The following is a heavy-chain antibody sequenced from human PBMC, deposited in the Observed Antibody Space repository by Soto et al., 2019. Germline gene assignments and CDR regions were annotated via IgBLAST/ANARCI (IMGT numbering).Heavy chain of an antibody. CDR2: IGTAGDT. D-gene: IGHD2-15*01. Sequence: EVQLVESGGDLVQPGGSLRLSCAASGFTFSSYDFHWVRQATGKGLEWVSGIGTAGDTYYAGSVKGRFIMSRENAKNSLYLQMNSLRAWHTSVYYSTRVADGFDYCRQGTLVTVSS. J-gene: IGHJ4*02. CDR3: TRVADGFDY. V-gene: IGHV3-13*01. CDR1: GFTFSSYD.